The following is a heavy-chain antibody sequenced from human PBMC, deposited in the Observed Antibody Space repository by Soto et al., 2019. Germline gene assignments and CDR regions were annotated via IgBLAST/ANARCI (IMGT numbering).Heavy chain of an antibody. D-gene: IGHD3-22*01. V-gene: IGHV4-34*01. CDR3: ARGGGPMVRAKTYYYDSSGFDY. Sequence: PSETLSLTCAVYGGSFSGYYWSWIRQPPGKGLEWIGEINHSGSTNYNPSLKSRVTISVDTSKNQFSLKLSSVTAADTAVYYCARGGGPMVRAKTYYYDSSGFDYWGQGTLVTVSS. J-gene: IGHJ4*02. CDR1: GGSFSGYY. CDR2: INHSGST.